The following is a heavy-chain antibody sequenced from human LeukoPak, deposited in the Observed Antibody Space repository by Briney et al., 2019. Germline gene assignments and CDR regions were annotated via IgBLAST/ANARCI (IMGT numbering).Heavy chain of an antibody. CDR3: ARGQGYCSGGSCYYNAFDI. D-gene: IGHD2-15*01. CDR2: IIPISGIA. J-gene: IGHJ3*02. Sequence: SVKVSCKASGGTFSSYAISWVRQAPGQGLEWMGRIIPISGIANYAQKFQGRVTITADKSTSTAYMELSSLRSEDTAVYYCARGQGYCSGGSCYYNAFDIWGQGTMVTVSS. CDR1: GGTFSSYA. V-gene: IGHV1-69*04.